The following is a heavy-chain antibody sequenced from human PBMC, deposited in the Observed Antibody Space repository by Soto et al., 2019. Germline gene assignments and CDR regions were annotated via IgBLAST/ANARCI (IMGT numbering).Heavy chain of an antibody. CDR1: GFTFSSYA. J-gene: IGHJ6*02. CDR2: ISGSGGST. D-gene: IGHD6-13*01. Sequence: EVQLLESGGGLVQPGGSLRLSCAASGFTFSSYAMSWVRQAPGKGLEWVSAISGSGGSTYYAVSVKGRFAISRDNSKNTLYLQMNSLRAEDTAVYYCANSMDSSSWPDLDVWGQGTTVTVSS. V-gene: IGHV3-23*01. CDR3: ANSMDSSSWPDLDV.